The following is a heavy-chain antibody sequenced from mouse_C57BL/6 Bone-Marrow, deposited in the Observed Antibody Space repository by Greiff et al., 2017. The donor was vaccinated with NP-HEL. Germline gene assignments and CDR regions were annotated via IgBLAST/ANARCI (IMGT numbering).Heavy chain of an antibody. CDR2: IDPENGDT. CDR3: TTGGSSPYAMDY. D-gene: IGHD1-1*01. V-gene: IGHV14-4*01. J-gene: IGHJ4*01. Sequence: VQLQQSGAELVRPGASVKLSCTVSGFNIKDDYMHWVKQRPEQGLEWIGWIDPENGDTEYASKFQGKAPLTADTSSNTAYLQLSSLTSEDTAVYYGTTGGSSPYAMDYWGQGTSVTVSS. CDR1: GFNIKDDY.